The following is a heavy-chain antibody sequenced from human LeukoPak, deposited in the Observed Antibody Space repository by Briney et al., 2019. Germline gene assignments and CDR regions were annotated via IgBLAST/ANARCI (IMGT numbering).Heavy chain of an antibody. CDR3: ARDRATAGWFDP. D-gene: IGHD5-12*01. CDR2: INPNSGGT. V-gene: IGHV1-2*02. Sequence: ASVKVSCKASGYTLTGYYMDWVRQAPGQGLEWMGWINPNSGGTNYAQKFQGRVTMTRATSISTAYMELSRLRSDDTAVYYCARDRATAGWFDPWGQGTLVTVSS. CDR1: GYTLTGYY. J-gene: IGHJ5*02.